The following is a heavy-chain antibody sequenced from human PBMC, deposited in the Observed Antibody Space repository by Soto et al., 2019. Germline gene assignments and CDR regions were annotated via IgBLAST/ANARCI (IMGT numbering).Heavy chain of an antibody. CDR3: AREHTSHYFDY. D-gene: IGHD2-21*01. CDR1: GFTFSSYW. V-gene: IGHV3-7*01. CDR2: IKQDGSEK. Sequence: GGSLRLSCAASGFTFSSYWMSWVRQAPGKGLEWVANIKQDGSEKYYVDSVKGRFTISRDNAKNSLYLQMNSLRAEDTAVYYYAREHTSHYFDYWGQGTLVTVSS. J-gene: IGHJ4*02.